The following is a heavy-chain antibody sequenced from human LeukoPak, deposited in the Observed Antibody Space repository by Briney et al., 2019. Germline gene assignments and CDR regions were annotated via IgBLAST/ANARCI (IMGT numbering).Heavy chain of an antibody. J-gene: IGHJ4*02. D-gene: IGHD6-19*01. CDR3: ARSYSSGWDFDY. Sequence: SQTLSLTCAISGDSGSSYSAAWNWIRQSPSRGLEWLGRTYYRSKWYNEYAVSVKSRITINPDTSKSQFSLRLRSVTPEDTAVYYCARSYSSGWDFDYWGQGTLVTVSS. CDR1: GDSGSSYSAA. CDR2: TYYRSKWYN. V-gene: IGHV6-1*01.